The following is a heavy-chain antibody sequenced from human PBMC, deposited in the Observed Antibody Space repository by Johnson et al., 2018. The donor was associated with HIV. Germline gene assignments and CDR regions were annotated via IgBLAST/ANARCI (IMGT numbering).Heavy chain of an antibody. D-gene: IGHD3-16*01. CDR2: ISYDGSNK. V-gene: IGHV3-30-3*01. CDR3: ASLGLDLLVKAPLSVVFDAFDI. J-gene: IGHJ3*02. CDR1: GFTFSSYA. Sequence: VQLVESGGGVVQPGRSLRLSCAASGFTFSSYAMHWVRQAPGKGLEWVAVISYDGSNKYYADSVKGRFTIPRDNSKNTLYLQMNSLRAEDTAVYYCASLGLDLLVKAPLSVVFDAFDIWGQGTMVTVSS.